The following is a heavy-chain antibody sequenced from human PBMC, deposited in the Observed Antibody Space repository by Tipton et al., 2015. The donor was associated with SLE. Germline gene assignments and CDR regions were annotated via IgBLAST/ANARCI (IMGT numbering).Heavy chain of an antibody. J-gene: IGHJ3*02. CDR2: IVTAGDT. CDR1: GFTFNSYD. D-gene: IGHD3-10*01. Sequence: QLVQSGGGLVQPGGSLRLSCAASGFTFNSYDMHWVRQTPGRGLEWVSGIVTAGDTYYTESVKGRFTISRENVQNSVYLQMNSLRAGDTAVYYCARGSWRSKVPDGLDIWGQGTMVTVSS. V-gene: IGHV3-13*01. CDR3: ARGSWRSKVPDGLDI.